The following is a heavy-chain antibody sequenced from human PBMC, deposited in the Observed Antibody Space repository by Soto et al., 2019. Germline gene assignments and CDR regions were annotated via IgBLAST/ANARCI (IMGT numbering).Heavy chain of an antibody. J-gene: IGHJ3*01. CDR3: AIIKSLAALQ. CDR1: GFTFSSYW. CDR2: IKQAGMDK. D-gene: IGHD6-13*01. Sequence: DVQLVESGGCLVQPGGALRLSCAASGFTFSSYWMSWVRPAPGKGLEWVANIKQAGMDKYYVDSVKGRFTISRDNAKNSLYLQMNSLRAEDTAVYYSAIIKSLAALQWCQGTMVSVSS. V-gene: IGHV3-7*05.